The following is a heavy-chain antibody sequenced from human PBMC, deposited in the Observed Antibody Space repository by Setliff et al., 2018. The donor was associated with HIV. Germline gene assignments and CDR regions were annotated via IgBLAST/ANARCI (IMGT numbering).Heavy chain of an antibody. J-gene: IGHJ4*02. CDR1: GFTFTRYA. CDR2: INTGNGDT. D-gene: IGHD3-3*02. V-gene: IGHV1-3*04. CDR3: ARGASLGRGGYYFDY. Sequence: ASVKVSCKASGFTFTRYAIHWVRQAPGQSLEWMGWINTGNGDTKYSQKFLGRVTITRDTSATTVYMELSSLRSEDTALYYCARGASLGRGGYYFDYWGQGTLVTVS.